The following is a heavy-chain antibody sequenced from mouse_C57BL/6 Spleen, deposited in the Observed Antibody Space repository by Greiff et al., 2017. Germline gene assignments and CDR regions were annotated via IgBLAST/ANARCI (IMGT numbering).Heavy chain of an antibody. V-gene: IGHV1-53*01. D-gene: IGHD2-5*01. CDR2: INPSNGGT. CDR3: ARCESNHESYYAMDY. Sequence: QVQLQQPGAELVKPGASVKMSCKASGYTFTSYWITWVKQRPGQGLEWIGNINPSNGGTNYNEKFKSKATLTVDKSSSTAYMQLSSLTSEDSAVYYCARCESNHESYYAMDYWGQGTSVTVSS. J-gene: IGHJ4*01. CDR1: GYTFTSYW.